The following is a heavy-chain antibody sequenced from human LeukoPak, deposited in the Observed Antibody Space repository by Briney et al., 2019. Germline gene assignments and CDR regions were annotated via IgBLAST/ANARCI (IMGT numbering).Heavy chain of an antibody. D-gene: IGHD3-22*01. CDR1: GITLSNYA. CDR3: AKRGVVIRVILVGFHKEAYYFDS. CDR2: ISGSGGGT. Sequence: GALRHSCAVSGITLSNYAMSWVRQAPGKGLEWVAGISGSGGGTHYADSVKGRFTISRDNPKNTLYLQMNNLRAGDTAVYFCAKRGVVIRVILVGFHKEAYYFDSWGQGALVTVSS. J-gene: IGHJ4*02. V-gene: IGHV3-23*01.